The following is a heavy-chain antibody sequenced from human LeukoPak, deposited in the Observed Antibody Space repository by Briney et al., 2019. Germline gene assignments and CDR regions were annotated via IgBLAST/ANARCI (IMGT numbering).Heavy chain of an antibody. CDR3: ARDSSGYLPDY. D-gene: IGHD3-22*01. Sequence: RPGGSLRLSCAASGFTFSSYAMHWVRQAPGKGLEWEAVISYDGSNKYYADSVKGRFTISRDNSKNTLCLQMNSLRAEDTAVYYCARDSSGYLPDYWGQGTLVTVSS. CDR1: GFTFSSYA. CDR2: ISYDGSNK. J-gene: IGHJ4*02. V-gene: IGHV3-30*04.